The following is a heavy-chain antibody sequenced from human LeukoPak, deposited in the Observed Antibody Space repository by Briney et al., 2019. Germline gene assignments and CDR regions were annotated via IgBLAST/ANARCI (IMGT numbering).Heavy chain of an antibody. J-gene: IGHJ4*02. CDR3: ARDRGGSSGWYEFDY. D-gene: IGHD6-19*01. CDR1: GFTVSSNY. V-gene: IGHV3-66*01. CDR2: IYSGGST. Sequence: GVSLRLSCAASGFTVSSNYMSWVRQAPGKGLEWVSVIYSGGSTYYADSVKGRFTISRDNSKNTLYLQMNSLRAEDTAVYYCARDRGGSSGWYEFDYWGQGTLVTVSS.